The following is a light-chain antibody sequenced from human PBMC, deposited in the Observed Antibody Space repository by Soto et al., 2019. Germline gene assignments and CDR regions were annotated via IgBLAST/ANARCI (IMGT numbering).Light chain of an antibody. J-gene: IGKJ1*01. CDR3: QQRSNWQT. Sequence: EIVMTQSPATLSVSPGERTTLSCRASQSVSSDLAWYQLKPGQAPRLLIYDASNRATGIPARFSGSGSGTDFTLTISSLEPEDFAVYYCQQRSNWQTFGQGTKVDIK. CDR2: DAS. CDR1: QSVSSD. V-gene: IGKV3D-11*02.